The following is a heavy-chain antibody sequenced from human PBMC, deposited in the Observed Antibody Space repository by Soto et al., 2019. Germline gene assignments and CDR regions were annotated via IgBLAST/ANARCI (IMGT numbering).Heavy chain of an antibody. CDR3: ARRTAMVGNYYDDYGMDV. D-gene: IGHD5-18*01. J-gene: IGHJ6*02. CDR1: GYTFTSYD. V-gene: IGHV1-8*01. Sequence: QVQLVQSGAEVKKPGASVKVSCKASGYTFTSYDINWVRQATIQGLEWMRWMNPNSGNTGSAQKFQGRVTMTRNTSLSTANIELSRLRSEDTAVYYCARRTAMVGNYYDDYGMDVWGQGTTVTVSS. CDR2: MNPNSGNT.